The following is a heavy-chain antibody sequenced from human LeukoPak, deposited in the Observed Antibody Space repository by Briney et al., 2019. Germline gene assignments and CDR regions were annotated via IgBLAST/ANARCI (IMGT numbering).Heavy chain of an antibody. CDR3: AGRAQTTGWSLDY. CDR1: GGSISSYY. D-gene: IGHD6-19*01. V-gene: IGHV4-4*07. J-gene: IGHJ4*02. Sequence: SETLSLTCIVSGGSISSYYWSWIRQPAGKGLEWIGQIHTSGSTNYNPSLKSRVAMSVDTSKNQFSLELSSVTAADTAVYYCAGRAQTTGWSLDYWGQGALVTVSP. CDR2: IHTSGST.